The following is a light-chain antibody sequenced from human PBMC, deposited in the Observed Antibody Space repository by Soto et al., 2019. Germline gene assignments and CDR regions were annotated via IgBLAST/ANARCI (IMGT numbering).Light chain of an antibody. J-gene: IGKJ1*01. CDR1: QSMSDW. CDR2: KAS. V-gene: IGKV1-5*03. CDR3: QQYATVWT. Sequence: DIQMTQSASILSASVGDRVTVTYRASQSMSDWLAWYQQKPGKAPKLLIYKASTLDSGVPSRFSGSGYGTEFTLTISSVQPDDFATYYCQQYATVWTFGQGTKVELK.